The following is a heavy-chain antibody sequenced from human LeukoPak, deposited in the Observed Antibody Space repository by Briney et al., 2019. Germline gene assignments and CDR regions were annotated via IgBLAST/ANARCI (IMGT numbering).Heavy chain of an antibody. V-gene: IGHV4-31*03. D-gene: IGHD3/OR15-3a*01. J-gene: IGHJ4*02. CDR2: IYYSGST. CDR3: AKRTDYYFRY. CDR1: GDSVNSGGYY. Sequence: PSQTLSLTCTVSGDSVNSGGYYWSWIRQLPGKGLEWIGYIYYSGSTYYNPSLKSRVSLSVDTSQNQFSLNLDSVTAADTAVYYCAKRTDYYFRYWGQGILVTVSS.